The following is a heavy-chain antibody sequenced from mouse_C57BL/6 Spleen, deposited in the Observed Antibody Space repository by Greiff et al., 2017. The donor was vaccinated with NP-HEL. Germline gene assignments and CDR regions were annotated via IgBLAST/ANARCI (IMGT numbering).Heavy chain of an antibody. Sequence: EVKLVESGGGLVKPGGSLKLSCAASGFTFSDYGMHWVRQAPEKGLEWVAYISSGSSTIYYADTVKGRFTISRDNAKNTLFLQMTSLRSEDTAMYYCARGAYYYGSSYGWFAYWGQWTLVTVSA. CDR1: GFTFSDYG. CDR2: ISSGSSTI. J-gene: IGHJ3*01. CDR3: ARGAYYYGSSYGWFAY. V-gene: IGHV5-17*01. D-gene: IGHD1-1*01.